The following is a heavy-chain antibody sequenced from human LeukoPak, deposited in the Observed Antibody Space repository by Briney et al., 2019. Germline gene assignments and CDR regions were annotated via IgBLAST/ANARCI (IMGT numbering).Heavy chain of an antibody. J-gene: IGHJ4*02. CDR3: ARQVVAVAGTGYFDY. CDR2: IYYSGST. Sequence: PGGSLRLSCAASGFTFSSYAMHWIRQPPGKGLEWIGSIYYSGSTYYNASLKSRGTISVDTSKNQFSLKLNSVTAADTAVYFCARQVVAVAGTGYFDYWGQGTLVTVSS. V-gene: IGHV4-39*01. CDR1: GFTFSSYA. D-gene: IGHD6-19*01.